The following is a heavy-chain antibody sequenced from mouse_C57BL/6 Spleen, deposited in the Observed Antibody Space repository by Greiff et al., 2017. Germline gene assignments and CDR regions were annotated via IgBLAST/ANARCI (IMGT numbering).Heavy chain of an antibody. J-gene: IGHJ3*01. CDR1: EYEFPSHD. V-gene: IGHV5-2*01. Sequence: EVMLVESGGGLVQPGESLKLSCESNEYEFPSHDMSWVRKTPEKRLELVAAINSDGGSTYYPDTMERRFIISRDNTKKTLYLQMSSLRSEDTALXDCARGGYGSSPLDYWGQGTLVTVSA. CDR2: INSDGGST. CDR3: ARGGYGSSPLDY. D-gene: IGHD1-1*01.